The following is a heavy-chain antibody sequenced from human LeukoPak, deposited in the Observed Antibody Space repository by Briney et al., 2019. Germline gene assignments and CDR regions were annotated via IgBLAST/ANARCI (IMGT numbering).Heavy chain of an antibody. Sequence: PSETLSLTCTVSDYSISSGYYWGWIQQPPGRGLEWIASIFHSGSTYYNPSLKSRVTISVDTSKNQFSLKLSYVTAADTAVYYCARTGSSRSWFDRWGQGTLVTVSS. V-gene: IGHV4-38-2*02. CDR1: DYSISSGYY. D-gene: IGHD1-1*01. CDR2: IFHSGST. CDR3: ARTGSSRSWFDR. J-gene: IGHJ5*02.